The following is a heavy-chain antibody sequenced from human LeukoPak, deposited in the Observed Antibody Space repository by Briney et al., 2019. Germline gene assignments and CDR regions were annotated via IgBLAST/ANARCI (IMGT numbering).Heavy chain of an antibody. CDR1: GYTFTSYD. CDR3: ARDSGSYVDAFDI. V-gene: IGHV1-18*01. Sequence: ASVKVSCKASGYTFTSYDINWVRQATGQGLEWMGWISAYNGNTNYAQKLQGRVTMTTDTSTSTAYMELRSLRSDDTAVYYCARDSGSYVDAFDIWGQGTMVTVSS. D-gene: IGHD1-26*01. CDR2: ISAYNGNT. J-gene: IGHJ3*02.